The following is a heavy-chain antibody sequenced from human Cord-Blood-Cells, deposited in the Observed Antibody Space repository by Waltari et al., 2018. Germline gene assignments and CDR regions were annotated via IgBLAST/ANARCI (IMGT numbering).Heavy chain of an antibody. V-gene: IGHV1-69*01. D-gene: IGHD1-1*01. J-gene: IGHJ2*01. CDR3: AGGEPGTDRSWYFDL. Sequence: QAQLVQAGAGEKKPGSPGQVSCKASGGPFSSYAIIWVRQAPGQGHEWMGGIMPILGTANYAQKFQGRVTMTADESTRTAYMEQSSLSSEDAAVYYCAGGEPGTDRSWYFDLWCRGTLVTVSS. CDR1: GGPFSSYA. CDR2: IMPILGTA.